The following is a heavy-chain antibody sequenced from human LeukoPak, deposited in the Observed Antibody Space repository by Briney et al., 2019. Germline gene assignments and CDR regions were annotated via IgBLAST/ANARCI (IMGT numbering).Heavy chain of an antibody. V-gene: IGHV3-30-3*01. CDR1: GFTFSSYA. CDR3: ARDPDYGGKLDY. CDR2: ISYDGSNK. J-gene: IGHJ4*02. Sequence: PGGSLRLSCAASGFTFSSYAMHWVRQAPGKGLEWVAVISYDGSNKYYADSVKGRFTMSRDNSKNTLYLQMNSLRAEDTAVYYCARDPDYGGKLDYWGQGTLVTVSS. D-gene: IGHD4-23*01.